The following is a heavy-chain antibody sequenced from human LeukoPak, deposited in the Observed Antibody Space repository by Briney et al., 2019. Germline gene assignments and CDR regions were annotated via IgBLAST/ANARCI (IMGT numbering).Heavy chain of an antibody. Sequence: SETLSLTCTVSGGSISSYSWCWIRQPPGKGLEWIGYIYYSGSTNYNPSLKSRVTISVDTSKKQFSLKLSSVTAADTAVYYCAAQGRHSSGWRADYWGQGTLVTVSS. CDR2: IYYSGST. CDR1: GGSISSYS. CDR3: AAQGRHSSGWRADY. D-gene: IGHD6-19*01. V-gene: IGHV4-59*01. J-gene: IGHJ4*02.